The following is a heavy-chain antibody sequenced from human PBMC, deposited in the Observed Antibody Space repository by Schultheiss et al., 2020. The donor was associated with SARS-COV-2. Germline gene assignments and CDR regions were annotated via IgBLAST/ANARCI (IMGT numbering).Heavy chain of an antibody. CDR3: ARSVRDYDAFDI. CDR2: ISYDGSNK. Sequence: GSLRLSCAASGFTFSSYGMHWVRQAPGKGLEWVAVISYDGSNKYYADSVKGRFTISRDNSKNTLYLQMNSLRAEDTAVYYCARSVRDYDAFDIWGQGTMVTVSS. D-gene: IGHD4-17*01. V-gene: IGHV3-30*12. J-gene: IGHJ3*02. CDR1: GFTFSSYG.